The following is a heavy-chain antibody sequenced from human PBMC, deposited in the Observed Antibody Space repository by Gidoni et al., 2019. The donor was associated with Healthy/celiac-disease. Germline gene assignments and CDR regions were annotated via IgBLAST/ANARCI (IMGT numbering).Heavy chain of an antibody. CDR1: GFTFSSYD. D-gene: IGHD3-10*01. V-gene: IGHV3-23*01. Sequence: EVQLLESGGGLVQPGGSLRLCCAASGFTFSSYDMSWVRQAPGQGLEWVSAISGSGGSTYYADPVTGRFTISRDHPNTTLYLQMNSLRAEDTAVYYCAKDQGTVRFGEFWNHYYYYYMAVWGKGTTVTVSS. CDR2: ISGSGGST. CDR3: AKDQGTVRFGEFWNHYYYYYMAV. J-gene: IGHJ6*03.